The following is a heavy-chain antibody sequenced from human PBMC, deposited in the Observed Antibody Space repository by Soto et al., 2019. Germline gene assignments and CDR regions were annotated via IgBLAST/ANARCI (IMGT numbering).Heavy chain of an antibody. J-gene: IGHJ6*02. V-gene: IGHV3-21*01. CDR1: GFTFSSYS. CDR2: ISSSSSYI. Sequence: GGSLRLSCAASGFTFSSYSMNWVRQAPGKGLEWVSSISSSSSYIYYADSVKGRFTISRDNAKNSLYLQMNSLGAEDTAVYYCASPYSSSSGAAYYYYGMDVWGQRTTVTVSS. CDR3: ASPYSSSSGAAYYYYGMDV. D-gene: IGHD6-6*01.